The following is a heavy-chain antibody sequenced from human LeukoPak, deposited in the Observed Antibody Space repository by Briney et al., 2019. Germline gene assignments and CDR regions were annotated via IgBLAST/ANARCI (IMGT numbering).Heavy chain of an antibody. J-gene: IGHJ4*01. CDR1: GFTFSSYG. D-gene: IGHD4-23*01. Sequence: PGRSLRLSCAASGFTFSSYGMHWVRQAPGKGLEWVAVIWYDGSNKYYADSVKGRFTISRDNSKNTLYLQMNSLRAEDTAEYYWAKVQKGRLRWVFDYWGQEPWSPSPQ. CDR2: IWYDGSNK. V-gene: IGHV3-33*06. CDR3: AKVQKGRLRWVFDY.